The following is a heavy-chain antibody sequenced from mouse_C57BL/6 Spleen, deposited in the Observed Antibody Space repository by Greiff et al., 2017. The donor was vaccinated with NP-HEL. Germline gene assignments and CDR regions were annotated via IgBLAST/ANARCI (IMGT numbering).Heavy chain of an antibody. V-gene: IGHV5-9*01. Sequence: EVQGVESGGGLVKPGGSLKLSCAASGFTFSSYTMSWVRQTPERRLEWVATISGGGGNTYYPDSVKGRFTISRDNAKNTLYLQMSSLRSEDTALYYCARQITTVVDYWGQGTTLTVSS. CDR3: ARQITTVVDY. CDR2: ISGGGGNT. J-gene: IGHJ2*01. CDR1: GFTFSSYT. D-gene: IGHD1-1*01.